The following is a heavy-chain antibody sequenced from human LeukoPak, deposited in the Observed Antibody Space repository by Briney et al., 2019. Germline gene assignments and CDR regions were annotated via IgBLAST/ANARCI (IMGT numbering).Heavy chain of an antibody. V-gene: IGHV3-21*01. Sequence: GGSLRLSCVASGFIFSDYSMNWARQAPGKGLEWVSAISFGGTVTLYTDSAKGRFTISRDDAMRSLYLQMNSLGVEDTALYYCARQTGPGAGAFDIWGQGTMVTVSS. CDR2: ISFGGTVT. CDR1: GFIFSDYS. J-gene: IGHJ3*02. D-gene: IGHD3-10*01. CDR3: ARQTGPGAGAFDI.